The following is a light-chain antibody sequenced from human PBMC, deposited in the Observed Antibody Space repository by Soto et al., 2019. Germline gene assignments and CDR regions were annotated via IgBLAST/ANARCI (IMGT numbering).Light chain of an antibody. J-gene: IGKJ1*01. CDR3: QQSSSTPQT. V-gene: IGKV1-39*01. CDR2: SAS. Sequence: DIQMTQSPSSLSASVGDRVTITCRASQSISTYLNWYQQKPGKAPKLLINSASSLQSGVPSRFSGSGSGTDFTLTISSLQPEDFANYYCQQSSSTPQTFGQGTKVDI. CDR1: QSISTY.